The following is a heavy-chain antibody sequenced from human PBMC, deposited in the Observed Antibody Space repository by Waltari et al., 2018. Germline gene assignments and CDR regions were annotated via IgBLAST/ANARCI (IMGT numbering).Heavy chain of an antibody. CDR1: GGSFSGYY. CDR2: INHSGST. CDR3: ARSGGYITIFGVVKPGWFDP. D-gene: IGHD3-3*01. Sequence: QVQLQQWGAGLLKPSETLSLTCAVYGGSFSGYYWSWIRQPPGKGLEWIGEINHSGSTNYNPSLKSRVTISVDTSKNQFSLKLSSVTAADTAVYYCARSGGYITIFGVVKPGWFDPWGQGTLVTVSS. J-gene: IGHJ5*02. V-gene: IGHV4-34*01.